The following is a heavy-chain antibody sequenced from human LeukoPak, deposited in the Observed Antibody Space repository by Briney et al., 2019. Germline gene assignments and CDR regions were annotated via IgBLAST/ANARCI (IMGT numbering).Heavy chain of an antibody. CDR2: INPNSGGT. J-gene: IGHJ4*02. D-gene: IGHD1-1*01. Sequence: ASVKVSCKASGYTFTGYYIHWVRQAPGQGLEWMGRINPNSGGTNYAQKFQGRVTMTRDTSIGTAYMELSRLRSDDTAVYYCASSHKGTTTAISSFDYWGQGTLVTVSS. CDR3: ASSHKGTTTAISSFDY. V-gene: IGHV1-2*06. CDR1: GYTFTGYY.